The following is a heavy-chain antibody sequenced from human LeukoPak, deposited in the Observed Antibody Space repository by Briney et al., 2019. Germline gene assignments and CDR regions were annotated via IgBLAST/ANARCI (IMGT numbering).Heavy chain of an antibody. J-gene: IGHJ3*01. CDR1: GLTFSTAW. CDR3: ASDSGHAFYF. V-gene: IGHV3-74*01. D-gene: IGHD3-10*01. CDR2: IYSDGSDK. Sequence: PGGSLRLSCAASGLTFSTAWMHWVRQAPGKGLVWVSRIYSDGSDKTYADSVRGRFTISRDNAKNTVHLQMNSLRAEDSAVYYCASDSGHAFYFWGQGTMVTVSS.